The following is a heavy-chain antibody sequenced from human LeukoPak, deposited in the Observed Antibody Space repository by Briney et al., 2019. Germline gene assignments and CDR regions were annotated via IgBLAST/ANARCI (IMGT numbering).Heavy chain of an antibody. J-gene: IGHJ4*02. D-gene: IGHD1-26*01. CDR2: IYYSGST. CDR1: GGSISSSSYY. Sequence: SETLSLTCTVSGGSISSSSYYWGWIRQPPGKGLEWIGSIYYSGSTYYNPSLKSRVTISVDTSKNQFSLKLSSVTAADTAVYYCVRVPTYSGSYSFDYWGQGTLVTVSS. V-gene: IGHV4-39*01. CDR3: VRVPTYSGSYSFDY.